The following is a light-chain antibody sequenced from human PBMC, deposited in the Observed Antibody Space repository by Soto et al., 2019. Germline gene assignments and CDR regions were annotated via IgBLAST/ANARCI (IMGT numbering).Light chain of an antibody. CDR1: PIISAW. CDR3: KQYNTYWT. V-gene: IGKV1-5*03. J-gene: IGKJ1*01. Sequence: DIQMTQFLSTLSQSVETKVTIPFGAIPIISAWLAWYQQKPGKAPKLLIYKASSLQSGVPSRFSGSGSGTEFTLTISSLQPDDFATYYCKQYNTYWTFGQGTKVGIK. CDR2: KAS.